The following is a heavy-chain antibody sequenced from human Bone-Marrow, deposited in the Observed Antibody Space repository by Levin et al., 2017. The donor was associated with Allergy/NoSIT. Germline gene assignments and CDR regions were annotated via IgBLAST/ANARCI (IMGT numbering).Heavy chain of an antibody. D-gene: IGHD5-18*01. Sequence: SKTLSLTCTVSGGSISSYYWSWIRQPPGKGLEWIGYIYYSGSTNYNPSLKSRVTISVDTSKNQFSLKLSSVTAADTAVYYCARVGYSYAQADYWGQGTLVTVSS. V-gene: IGHV4-59*01. CDR2: IYYSGST. J-gene: IGHJ4*02. CDR3: ARVGYSYAQADY. CDR1: GGSISSYY.